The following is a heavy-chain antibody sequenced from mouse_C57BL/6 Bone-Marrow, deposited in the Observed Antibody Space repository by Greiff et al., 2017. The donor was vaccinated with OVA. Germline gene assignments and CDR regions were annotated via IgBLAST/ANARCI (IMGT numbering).Heavy chain of an antibody. V-gene: IGHV1-59*01. CDR2: IDPYDSYT. J-gene: IGHJ3*01. CDR1: GYTFTSYW. CDR3: ARNEGFSAWFAY. D-gene: IGHD3-1*01. Sequence: VQLQQPGAELVRPGTSVKLSCKASGYTFTSYWMHWVKQRPGQGLEWIGVIDPYDSYTNYNQKFKGKATLTVDTSSSTAYMQLSSLTSEDSAVYYCARNEGFSAWFAYWGQGTLVTVSA.